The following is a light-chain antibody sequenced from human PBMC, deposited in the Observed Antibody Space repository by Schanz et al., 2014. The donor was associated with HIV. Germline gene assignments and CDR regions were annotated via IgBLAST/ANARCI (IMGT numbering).Light chain of an antibody. CDR1: SNDVGTTDR. Sequence: QSALAQPASVSGSPGQSITISCTGTSNDVGTTDRVSWYQQHPDKAPKLMIYEVSKRPSGVPDRFSGSKSGNTASLTVSGLQAEDEADYYCSSYTSSSTLVFGGGTKLTVL. J-gene: IGLJ2*01. CDR2: EVS. CDR3: SSYTSSSTLV. V-gene: IGLV2-14*02.